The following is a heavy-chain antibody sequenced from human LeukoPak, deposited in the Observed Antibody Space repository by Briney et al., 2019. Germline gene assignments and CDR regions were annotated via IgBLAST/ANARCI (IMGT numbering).Heavy chain of an antibody. Sequence: GGSLRLSYAGSGFTFSSYSMNWVRQAPGKGLEWVSSISSSSSYIYYADSVKGRFTISRDNAKNSLYLQMNSLRAEDTAVYYCARENYDSSGPEYFQHWGQGTLVTVSS. CDR2: ISSSSSYI. CDR3: ARENYDSSGPEYFQH. J-gene: IGHJ1*01. V-gene: IGHV3-21*01. D-gene: IGHD3-22*01. CDR1: GFTFSSYS.